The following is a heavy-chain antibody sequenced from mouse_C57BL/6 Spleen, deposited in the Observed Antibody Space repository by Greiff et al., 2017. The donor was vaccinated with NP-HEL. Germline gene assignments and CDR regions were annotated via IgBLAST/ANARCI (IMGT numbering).Heavy chain of an antibody. CDR1: GYTFTSYW. D-gene: IGHD2-3*01. CDR3: ARNYDGYPAWFAY. J-gene: IGHJ3*01. CDR2: IYPSDSET. V-gene: IGHV1-61*01. Sequence: QVQLQQPGAELVRPGSSVKLSCKASGYTFTSYWMDWVKQRPGQGLEWIGNIYPSDSETHYNQKFKDKATLTVDKSSSTAYMQLSSLTSEDSAVYYCARNYDGYPAWFAYWGQGTLVTVSA.